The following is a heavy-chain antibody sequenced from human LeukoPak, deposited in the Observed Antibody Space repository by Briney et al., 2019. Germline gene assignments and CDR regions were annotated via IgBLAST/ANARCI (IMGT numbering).Heavy chain of an antibody. V-gene: IGHV3-23*01. CDR3: AKDQDITMIVVVPDFDY. D-gene: IGHD3-22*01. CDR1: GFTFSSYA. J-gene: IGHJ4*02. CDR2: ISGSGGST. Sequence: AGGSLRLSCAASGFTFSSYAMSWVRQAPGKGLEWVSAISGSGGSTYYADSVKGRFTISRDNSKNTLYLQMNSLRAEDTAVYYCAKDQDITMIVVVPDFDYWGQGTLVTVSS.